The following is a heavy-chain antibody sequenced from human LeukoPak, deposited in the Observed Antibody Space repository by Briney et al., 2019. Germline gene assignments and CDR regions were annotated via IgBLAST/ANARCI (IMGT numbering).Heavy chain of an antibody. V-gene: IGHV3-30*02. CDR3: AKVYYGDYSCLGY. J-gene: IGHJ4*02. CDR2: IRYDGSNK. CDR1: GFTFTGYG. D-gene: IGHD4-17*01. Sequence: GVSLTLSCAASGFTFTGYGMHWVRQAPRKGLECGAFIRYDGSNKYYADSVKGRFTISRDNSKNTLYLQMNSLRAEDTAVYYCAKVYYGDYSCLGYWGQGTLVTVSS.